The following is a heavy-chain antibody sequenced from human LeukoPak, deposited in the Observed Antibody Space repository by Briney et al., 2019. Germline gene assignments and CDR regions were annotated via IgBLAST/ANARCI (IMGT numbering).Heavy chain of an antibody. J-gene: IGHJ5*01. CDR2: ISGSGRTI. D-gene: IGHD2/OR15-2a*01. V-gene: IGHV3-48*03. Sequence: GGSLRLSCAASGFTFDAYEFNWVRQAPGKGLEWVSYISGSGRTIYYADSVKGRFTISWDNAKNSVYLQMNRLRAEDTAVYYCARGVYGRFDSWGQGTLVTVSS. CDR3: ARGVYGRFDS. CDR1: GFTFDAYE.